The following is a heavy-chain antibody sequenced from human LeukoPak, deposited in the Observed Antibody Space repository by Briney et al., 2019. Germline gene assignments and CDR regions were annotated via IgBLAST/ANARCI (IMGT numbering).Heavy chain of an antibody. J-gene: IGHJ6*04. CDR1: GFTFSSYW. CDR2: INPDGGTT. Sequence: GGSLRLSCAASGFTFSSYWMHWVRQDPGKGLVWVSSINPDGGTTNNADSVKGRFTISRDNAKNTLYLQMNSLRAEDTAVYYCAISLVRGTIVEYSYGVDVWGKGTTVTVSS. D-gene: IGHD3-10*01. V-gene: IGHV3-74*01. CDR3: AISLVRGTIVEYSYGVDV.